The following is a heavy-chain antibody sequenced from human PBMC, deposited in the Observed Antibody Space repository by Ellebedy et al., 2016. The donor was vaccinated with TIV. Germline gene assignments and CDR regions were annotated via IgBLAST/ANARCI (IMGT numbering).Heavy chain of an antibody. J-gene: IGHJ4*02. D-gene: IGHD4-17*01. CDR3: AKGKLTSVTPYYFDF. CDR1: GYTFTNYF. V-gene: IGHV1-46*01. Sequence: ASVKVSCXASGYTFTNYFIHWVRQAPGQGLEWMGIINPSGGSTSYAQKFQGRVNMTRDTSTSTVYMDLSSLRSEDTAVYYCAKGKLTSVTPYYFDFWGQGTLVTVSS. CDR2: INPSGGST.